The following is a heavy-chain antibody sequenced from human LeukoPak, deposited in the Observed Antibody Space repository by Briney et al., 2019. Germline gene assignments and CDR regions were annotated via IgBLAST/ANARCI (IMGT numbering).Heavy chain of an antibody. CDR3: IRSNGWPDY. Sequence: QPGGSLRLSCEVSGFTFSSHWTHWVRQAPGKGLVWVSRINHDGSDTIYADSVKGRFTISRDNAKNTVYLQMNSLRAEDTAVYYCIRSNGWPDYWGLGTLVTVSS. CDR1: GFTFSSHW. CDR2: INHDGSDT. V-gene: IGHV3-74*01. D-gene: IGHD6-19*01. J-gene: IGHJ4*02.